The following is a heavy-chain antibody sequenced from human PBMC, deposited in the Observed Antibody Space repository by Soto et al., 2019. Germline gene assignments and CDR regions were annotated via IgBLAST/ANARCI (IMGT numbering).Heavy chain of an antibody. J-gene: IGHJ3*02. D-gene: IGHD2-15*01. Sequence: GGSLRLSCAASGFTFSSYGMSWVRQAPGKGLEWVANIKQDGSEKYYVDSVKGRFTISRDNAKNSLYLQMNSLRAEDTAVYYCARKQALVVAGEDASDIWGQGTMVTVSS. V-gene: IGHV3-7*01. CDR1: GFTFSSYG. CDR2: IKQDGSEK. CDR3: ARKQALVVAGEDASDI.